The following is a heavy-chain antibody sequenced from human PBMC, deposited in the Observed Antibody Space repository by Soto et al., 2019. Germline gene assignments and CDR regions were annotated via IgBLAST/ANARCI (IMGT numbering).Heavy chain of an antibody. CDR3: ARDLRKFYYFDS. CDR1: GFTFNTQA. J-gene: IGHJ4*02. CDR2: ISYDGTKI. V-gene: IGHV3-30-3*01. D-gene: IGHD4-17*01. Sequence: GGSLRLSCAASGFTFNTQAMHWVRQAPGKGLEWVAVISYDGTKIYYADSVKGRFTISRDNSKNTLYLQMNSLRAEDTAMYYCARDLRKFYYFDSWGQGTLVTVSS.